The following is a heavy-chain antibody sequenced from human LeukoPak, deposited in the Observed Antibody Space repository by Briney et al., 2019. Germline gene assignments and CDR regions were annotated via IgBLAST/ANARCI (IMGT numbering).Heavy chain of an antibody. V-gene: IGHV3-15*01. Sequence: VKPGGSLRLSCTASGFTFSDAWMNWVRQAPGKGLEWVGRIKSNNGGGTTTFAAPLNGRFSISRDDSKNTLFLQMNSLTTEDTAVYYCTTLYDLLTGYSLLDYWGQGTLVTVSS. D-gene: IGHD3-9*01. CDR2: IKSNNGGGTT. CDR3: TTLYDLLTGYSLLDY. CDR1: GFTFSDAW. J-gene: IGHJ4*02.